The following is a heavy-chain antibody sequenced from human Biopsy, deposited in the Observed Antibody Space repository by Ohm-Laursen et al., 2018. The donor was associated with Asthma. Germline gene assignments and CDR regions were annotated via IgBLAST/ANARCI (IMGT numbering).Heavy chain of an antibody. CDR2: IDYSGTN. V-gene: IGHV4-39*01. D-gene: IGHD6-13*01. Sequence: GTLSLTCSLSSGSGGYMRSGNYYWGWIRQPPGKGLEWIGSIDYSGTNYYNPSLGSRFTVSADTSKNRFSLKLPSVTAADTAVYYCVRGSSSWHHGPFHYYYGLDVWGQGTTATVSS. CDR3: VRGSSSWHHGPFHYYYGLDV. J-gene: IGHJ6*02. CDR1: SGSGGYMRSGNYY.